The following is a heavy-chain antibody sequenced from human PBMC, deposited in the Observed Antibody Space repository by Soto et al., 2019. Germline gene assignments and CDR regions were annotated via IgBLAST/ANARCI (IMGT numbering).Heavy chain of an antibody. CDR1: GYTFTSYG. Sequence: QVQLVQSGAEVKKPGASVKVSCKASGYTFTSYGISWVRQAPGQGLEWMGWISAYNGNTNYAQKLRGRVTMTTDTATSRAYGGLWGLGSDDTVVCYCAGDCSGGSCASRGGFDYWGQGTLVTVSS. V-gene: IGHV1-18*01. CDR2: ISAYNGNT. D-gene: IGHD2-15*01. CDR3: AGDCSGGSCASRGGFDY. J-gene: IGHJ4*02.